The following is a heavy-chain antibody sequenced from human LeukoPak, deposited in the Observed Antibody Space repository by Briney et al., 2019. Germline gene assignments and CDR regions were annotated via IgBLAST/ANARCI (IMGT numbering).Heavy chain of an antibody. CDR2: INHSGST. CDR1: GGSFSGYY. Sequence: SETLSLTCAVYGGSFSGYYLSWIRQPPGKGLEWIGEINHSGSTNYNPSLKSRVTISVDTSKNQFSLKLSSVTAADTAVYYCARVGSGSYYWASYYGMDVWGQGTTVTVSS. CDR3: ARVGSGSYYWASYYGMDV. D-gene: IGHD1-26*01. V-gene: IGHV4-34*01. J-gene: IGHJ6*02.